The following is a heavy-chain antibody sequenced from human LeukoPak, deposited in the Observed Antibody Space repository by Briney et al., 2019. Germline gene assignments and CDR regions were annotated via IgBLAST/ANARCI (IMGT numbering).Heavy chain of an antibody. Sequence: SETLSLTCAVYGGSFSGYYWSWIRQPPGKGLEWIGAINHSGSTNYNPSLKSRVTISVDTSKNQFSLKLSSVTAADTAVYYCASLWPYQLSAFDIWGQGTMVTVSS. V-gene: IGHV4-34*01. CDR3: ASLWPYQLSAFDI. CDR1: GGSFSGYY. D-gene: IGHD2-2*01. J-gene: IGHJ3*02. CDR2: INHSGST.